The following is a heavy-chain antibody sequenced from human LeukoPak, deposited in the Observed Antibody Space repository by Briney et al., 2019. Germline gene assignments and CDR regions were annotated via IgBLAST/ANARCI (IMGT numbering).Heavy chain of an antibody. CDR2: ISAYNGNT. J-gene: IGHJ4*02. D-gene: IGHD6-19*01. CDR1: GYTFTSYG. Sequence: ASVKVSCKASGYTFTSYGISWVRQAPGQGLEWMGWISAYNGNTNYAQKLQGRVTMTTDTSTSTAYMELRSLRSDDTAVYYCARDTEPGTAVAGTSYWGQGTLVTVSS. V-gene: IGHV1-18*01. CDR3: ARDTEPGTAVAGTSY.